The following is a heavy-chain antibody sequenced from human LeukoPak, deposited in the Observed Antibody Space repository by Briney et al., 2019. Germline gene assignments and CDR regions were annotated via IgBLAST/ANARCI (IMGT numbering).Heavy chain of an antibody. Sequence: GGSLRLSCAASGFSVGSYAMSWVRQAPGKGLERVSSISDTYAVTYYTDSVKGRCTISRDNSKKTVYLQLNNLRAEDTAVYFCVRHDSFIPFWGQGTLVTVSS. J-gene: IGHJ4*02. V-gene: IGHV3-23*01. CDR3: VRHDSFIPF. CDR1: GFSVGSYA. D-gene: IGHD3-16*01. CDR2: ISDTYAVT.